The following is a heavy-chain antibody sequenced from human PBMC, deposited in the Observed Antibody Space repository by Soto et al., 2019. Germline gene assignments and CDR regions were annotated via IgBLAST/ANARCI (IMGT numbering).Heavy chain of an antibody. CDR3: ARWHSISGYYGMDV. D-gene: IGHD1-20*01. CDR2: IYYSGST. V-gene: IGHV4-59*01. CDR1: GASMNNYY. J-gene: IGHJ6*02. Sequence: HVQVQESGPGLVKPSETLSLTCTVSGASMNNYYWSWIRQPPGKGLEWIAYIYYSGSTNYNPFFKSRVIVSVDTSRNQFSLKLSSLTAAYTAVYYCARWHSISGYYGMDVWCQGTTVTVSS.